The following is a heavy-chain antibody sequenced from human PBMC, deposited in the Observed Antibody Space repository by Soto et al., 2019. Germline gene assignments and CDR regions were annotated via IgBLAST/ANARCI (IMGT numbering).Heavy chain of an antibody. CDR1: GFTFSSYV. D-gene: IGHD1-26*01. V-gene: IGHV3-30-3*01. Sequence: QVHLVESGGGVVQPGRSLRLSCAASGFTFSSYVMHWVRQTPGKGLEWVAFISHDGNNKYYADSVKGRFTISRDNSENTLYLQMESLRAEDTAVYYCARDDEGGSECDLGYWGQRTLVTVSS. CDR2: ISHDGNNK. J-gene: IGHJ4*02. CDR3: ARDDEGGSECDLGY.